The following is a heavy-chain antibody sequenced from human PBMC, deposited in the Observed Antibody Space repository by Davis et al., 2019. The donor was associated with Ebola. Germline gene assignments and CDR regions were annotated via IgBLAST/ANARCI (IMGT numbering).Heavy chain of an antibody. CDR3: ARAEAVAGTWGRYYFDY. CDR1: GFSFSSYG. V-gene: IGHV3-33*01. D-gene: IGHD6-19*01. Sequence: GGSLRLSCAASGFSFSSYGMHWVRQAPGKGLEWVAVIWYDGSNKYYADSVKGRFTISRDNSKNTVYLQMNSLRAEDTAVYYCARAEAVAGTWGRYYFDYWGQGTLVTVSS. J-gene: IGHJ4*02. CDR2: IWYDGSNK.